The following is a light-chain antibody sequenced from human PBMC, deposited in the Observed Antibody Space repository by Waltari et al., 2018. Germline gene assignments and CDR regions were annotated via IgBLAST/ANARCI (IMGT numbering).Light chain of an antibody. CDR2: TAS. CDR1: QGISNC. Sequence: DIQMTQSPSSLSASVGDTVTISCRASQGISNCLVLYRQKPGKVHMLLIYTASALPSGLPHRFSDSASGTDFTLTISSLQPEDVATYYCQCSNRAPPTFGGGTQVEI. CDR3: QCSNRAPPT. J-gene: IGKJ4*01. V-gene: IGKV1-27*01.